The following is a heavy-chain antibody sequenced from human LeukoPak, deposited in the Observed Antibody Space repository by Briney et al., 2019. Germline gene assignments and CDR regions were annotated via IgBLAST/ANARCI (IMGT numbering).Heavy chain of an antibody. CDR2: IHTRNGNA. CDR1: GYSFTNYE. CDR3: SRNYLGISL. Sequence: GASVPVSCQASGYSFTNYEIIWVRPPPGQGLAWVGWIHTRNGNANYAHQFYDRVIVTTDTSPRPSSMSLASLRFDDTAIYSLSRNYLGISLWSQGTLATVSS. V-gene: IGHV1-18*01. J-gene: IGHJ4*02. D-gene: IGHD3-10*01.